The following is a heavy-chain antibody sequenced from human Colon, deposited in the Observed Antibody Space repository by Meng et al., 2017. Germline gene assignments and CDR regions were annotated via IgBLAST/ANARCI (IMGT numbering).Heavy chain of an antibody. D-gene: IGHD1-1*01. CDR3: ARVGTARPFDY. CDR2: ITSSSNYI. J-gene: IGHJ4*02. CDR1: GFTFSLYA. Sequence: EVQLVESGGGLVKPGESLRVSCEASGFTFSLYAINWVRQAPGEGLEWAASITSSSNYIHYSDSVKGRFTVSRDNARNSSYLQMDSLRAEDTAVYYCARVGTARPFDYWGQGTLVTVSS. V-gene: IGHV3-21*01.